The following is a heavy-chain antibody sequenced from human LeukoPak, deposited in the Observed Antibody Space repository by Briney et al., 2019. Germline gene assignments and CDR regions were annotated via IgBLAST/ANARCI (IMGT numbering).Heavy chain of an antibody. D-gene: IGHD2-2*01. J-gene: IGHJ4*02. CDR1: RFTFSNYA. CDR3: AKGTEYQPYYFDY. CDR2: ISGGGGST. V-gene: IGHV3-23*01. Sequence: GGSLRLSCAASRFTFSNYAMSWVRQAPGKGLEWVSGISGGGGSTFYADSVKGRFTMSRDNSKNTLFLQMNSLGGEDTAVYFCAKGTEYQPYYFDYWGQGTLVIVSS.